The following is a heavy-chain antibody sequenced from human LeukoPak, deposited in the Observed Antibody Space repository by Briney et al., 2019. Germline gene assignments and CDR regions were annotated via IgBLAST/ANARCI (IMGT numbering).Heavy chain of an antibody. CDR1: GGTFSSYA. J-gene: IGHJ3*02. D-gene: IGHD2-15*01. CDR3: ARDGPEVVAATYGAFDI. V-gene: IGHV1-69*04. Sequence: SVKVSCKASGGTFSSYAISWVRQAPGQGLEWMGRIIPILGIANYAQKFQGRVTITADKSTSTAYMELSSLRSEDTAVYYCARDGPEVVAATYGAFDIWGQGTMVTVSS. CDR2: IIPILGIA.